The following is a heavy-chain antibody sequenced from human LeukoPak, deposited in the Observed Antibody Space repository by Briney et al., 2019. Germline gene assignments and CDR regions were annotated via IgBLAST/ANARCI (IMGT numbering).Heavy chain of an antibody. CDR1: GGAFSSHA. V-gene: IGHV1-69*01. D-gene: IGHD3-10*01. J-gene: IGHJ5*02. CDR3: AREERITMVRGIPNWFDP. Sequence: ASVKVSCKASGGAFSSHAISWVRQAPGQGLEWMGGIIPIFGTANYAQKFQGRVTITADGLTSTAYMELSSLRSEDTAVYYCAREERITMVRGIPNWFDPWGQGTLVTVSS. CDR2: IIPIFGTA.